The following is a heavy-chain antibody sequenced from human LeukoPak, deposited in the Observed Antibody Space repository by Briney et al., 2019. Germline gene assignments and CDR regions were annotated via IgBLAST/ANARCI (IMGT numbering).Heavy chain of an antibody. CDR1: GFTFSSYG. CDR2: IRYDGSSN. CDR3: ASERDYGDSNAFDM. Sequence: GGSLRLSCAASGFTFSSYGMHWVRQAPGKGLEWVAFIRYDGSSNYYADSVKGRFTISRDNSKNTLYLQMNSLRPEDTAVYYCASERDYGDSNAFDMWGQGTMVTVS. J-gene: IGHJ3*02. D-gene: IGHD4-17*01. V-gene: IGHV3-30*02.